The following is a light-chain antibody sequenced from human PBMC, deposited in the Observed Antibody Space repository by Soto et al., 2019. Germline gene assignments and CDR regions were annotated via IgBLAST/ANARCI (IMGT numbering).Light chain of an antibody. CDR2: DAS. V-gene: IGKV3-11*01. Sequence: EIVLTQSPVTLSLSPGDRATLSCRASQTVSTYLAWYQQKPGQAPRLLIYDASNRSTGIPARFSGSGSGTDFTLTISSLEPEDFAVYYCQQRNNWHPDITLGHGTRLDIK. J-gene: IGKJ5*01. CDR3: QQRNNWHPDIT. CDR1: QTVSTY.